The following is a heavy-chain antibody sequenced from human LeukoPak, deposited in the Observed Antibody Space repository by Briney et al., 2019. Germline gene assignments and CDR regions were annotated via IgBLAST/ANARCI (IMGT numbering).Heavy chain of an antibody. J-gene: IGHJ3*02. CDR2: INPDSGGT. V-gene: IGHV1-2*06. D-gene: IGHD1-26*01. CDR3: ARDMGAHDAFDI. Sequence: ASVKVSCKASGYTFTAYYMHWVRQAHGQGLEWMGRINPDSGGTNYAQKFQGRVTMTRDTSISTAYMEVSRLRSDDTAMFHCARDMGAHDAFDIWGQGTMVTVSS. CDR1: GYTFTAYY.